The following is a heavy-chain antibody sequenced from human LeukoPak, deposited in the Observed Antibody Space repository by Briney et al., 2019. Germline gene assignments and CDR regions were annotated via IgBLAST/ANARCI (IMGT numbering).Heavy chain of an antibody. CDR1: RGSIRTADYY. J-gene: IGHJ5*01. Sequence: PSETLSLTCTVSRGSIRTADYYWAWVRQPPGEGQEWLGSIYFSGTPYFNPSLKSRVAVSIDTSKNQFSLKVTSVNASDTAVYFCARTSSWYAGAWFDSWGQGTLVTVSS. CDR2: IYFSGTP. V-gene: IGHV4-39*01. D-gene: IGHD6-13*01. CDR3: ARTSSWYAGAWFDS.